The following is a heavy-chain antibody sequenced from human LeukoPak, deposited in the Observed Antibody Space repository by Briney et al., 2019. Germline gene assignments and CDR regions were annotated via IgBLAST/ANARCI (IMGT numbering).Heavy chain of an antibody. CDR3: ARRIAAAGWLFDY. CDR2: IYYSGST. J-gene: IGHJ4*02. V-gene: IGHV4-39*01. Sequence: SETLSLTCTVSGGSISSSSYYCGWLRQPPGKGLGWMGSIYYSGSTYYTPALKRRLSISVDTTKHQCSLKLSSVTAADTAVYYWARRIAAAGWLFDYWGQGTLVTVSS. CDR1: GGSISSSSYY. D-gene: IGHD6-13*01.